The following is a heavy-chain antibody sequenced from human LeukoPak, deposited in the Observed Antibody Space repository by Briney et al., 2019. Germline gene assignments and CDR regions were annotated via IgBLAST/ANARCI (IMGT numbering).Heavy chain of an antibody. D-gene: IGHD4-23*01. Sequence: SETLSLTCAVYGGSFSGYYWSWIRQPPGKGPEWIGEINHSGSTNYNPSLKSRVTISVDTSKNQFSLKLSSVTAADTAVYYCARSVLRWYFDYWGQGTLVTVSS. CDR3: ARSVLRWYFDY. V-gene: IGHV4-34*01. J-gene: IGHJ4*02. CDR1: GGSFSGYY. CDR2: INHSGST.